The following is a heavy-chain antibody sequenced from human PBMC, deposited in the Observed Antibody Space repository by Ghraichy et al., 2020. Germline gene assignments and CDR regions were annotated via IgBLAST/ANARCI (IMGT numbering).Heavy chain of an antibody. J-gene: IGHJ6*02. Sequence: GSLRLSCAASGFTFSSYSMNWVRQAPGKGLEWVSSISSSSSYIYYADSVKGRFTISRDNAKNSLYLQMNSLRAEDTAVYYCARDRGVDTAMVTFGMDVWGQGTTVTVSS. CDR2: ISSSSSYI. V-gene: IGHV3-21*01. D-gene: IGHD5-18*01. CDR1: GFTFSSYS. CDR3: ARDRGVDTAMVTFGMDV.